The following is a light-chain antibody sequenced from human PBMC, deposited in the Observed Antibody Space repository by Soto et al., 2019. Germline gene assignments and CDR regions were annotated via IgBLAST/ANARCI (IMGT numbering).Light chain of an antibody. CDR2: SAS. CDR3: QQYNSYSSFT. Sequence: DIQMTQSPSTLTASVGDRVTITCRARQSISSWLAWYQQKPGKAPKVLIYSASRLESGVPSRFSGSGSGTEFTLTISSRHPDDFATYYCQQYNSYSSFTFGQGTKLEIK. CDR1: QSISSW. J-gene: IGKJ2*01. V-gene: IGKV1-5*01.